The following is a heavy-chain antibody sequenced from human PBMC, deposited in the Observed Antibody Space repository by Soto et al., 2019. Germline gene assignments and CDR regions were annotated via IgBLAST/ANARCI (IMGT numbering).Heavy chain of an antibody. CDR1: GFSFSDYG. Sequence: QVQLVESGGGVVQPGRSLRLSCAASGFSFSDYGMHWVRQAPGKGLEWVAIISYDASNEYYADSVKGRFTISRDKSKSTLYLQMNSLRSEDTAVYHCAKLPVRKLSGGSYGFDSWGQGTLVTVSS. CDR3: AKLPVRKLSGGSYGFDS. V-gene: IGHV3-30*18. J-gene: IGHJ4*02. D-gene: IGHD3-16*01. CDR2: ISYDASNE.